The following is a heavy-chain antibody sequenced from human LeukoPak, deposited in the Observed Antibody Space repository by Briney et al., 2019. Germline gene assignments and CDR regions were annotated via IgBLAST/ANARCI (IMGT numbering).Heavy chain of an antibody. CDR2: ISGSGGST. CDR1: GFTFSSYA. V-gene: IGHV3-23*01. Sequence: GGSLRLSCAASGFTFSSYAMNWVRQAPGKGLEWVSGISGSGGSTKYADSVKGRFTISRDKSMLYLQMNSLGAEDTAVYYCAKGGGKGYCSGDRCYSPSYYYYMDVWGKGTTVTVSS. CDR3: AKGGGKGYCSGDRCYSPSYYYYMDV. D-gene: IGHD2-15*01. J-gene: IGHJ6*03.